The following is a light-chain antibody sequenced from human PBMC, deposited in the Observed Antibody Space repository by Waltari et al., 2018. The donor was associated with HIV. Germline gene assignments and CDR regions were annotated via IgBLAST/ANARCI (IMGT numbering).Light chain of an antibody. CDR3: QQRISWPIT. CDR2: DTS. CDR1: HNVDTY. Sequence: EIVLTQSPAVVSLSPGERANLSCKASHNVDTYLAWYQQTPGQPPRLLLYDTSNRATGIPARFSGGGSGTDFTLIIDSLQPEDCAVYFCQQRISWPITFGQGTRL. V-gene: IGKV3-11*01. J-gene: IGKJ5*01.